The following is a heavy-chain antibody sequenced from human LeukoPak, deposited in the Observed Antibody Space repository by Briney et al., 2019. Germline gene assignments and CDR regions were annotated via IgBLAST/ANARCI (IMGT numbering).Heavy chain of an antibody. D-gene: IGHD1-26*01. CDR2: LSPDGSSS. CDR1: GFTFSNHG. Sequence: PGGSLRLSCAASGFTFSNHGMHWVRQAPGKGLVWVSRLSPDGSSSIYADSVKGRFTVSRDNAKNTLYLQMNSLRAEDTAVYYCTRSPSLGGRYWGFDYWGQGALVTVSS. CDR3: TRSPSLGGRYWGFDY. V-gene: IGHV3-74*01. J-gene: IGHJ4*02.